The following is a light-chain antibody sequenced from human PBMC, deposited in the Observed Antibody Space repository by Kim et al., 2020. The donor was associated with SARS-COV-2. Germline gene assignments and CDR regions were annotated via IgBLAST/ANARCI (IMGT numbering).Light chain of an antibody. Sequence: GQSITISCTGTSSDVGGYNYVSWYQQHPGKAPKLMIYDVSNRPSGVSNRFSGSKSGNTASLTISGLQAEVEADYYCSSYTSSSTWVFGGETQLTVL. CDR1: SSDVGGYNY. CDR2: DVS. J-gene: IGLJ3*02. V-gene: IGLV2-14*03. CDR3: SSYTSSSTWV.